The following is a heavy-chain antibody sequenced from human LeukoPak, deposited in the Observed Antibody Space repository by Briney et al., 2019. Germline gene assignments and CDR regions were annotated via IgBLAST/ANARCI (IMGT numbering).Heavy chain of an antibody. CDR2: ISSGSGVI. CDR3: ARDRNNMYYFDY. D-gene: IGHD1/OR15-1a*01. J-gene: IGHJ4*02. Sequence: GSLRLSCAASGFTFRTYSMNWVRQAPGKGLEWVSSISSGSGVIYYADSVKGRFTISRDNAQNSLYLQMNGLGAEDTAVYYCARDRNNMYYFDYWGQGTLVTVSS. CDR1: GFTFRTYS. V-gene: IGHV3-21*01.